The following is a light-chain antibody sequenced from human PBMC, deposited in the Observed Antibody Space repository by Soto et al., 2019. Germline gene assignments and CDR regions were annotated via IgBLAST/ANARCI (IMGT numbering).Light chain of an antibody. V-gene: IGKV3-15*01. Sequence: EKVMTQSPATLSVSSGESATLSCRASQSVSSNLAWYQQKPGQAPRLLIYGASTRATGIPARFSGSGSGTEFTLTISSLQSEDFAVYYCQQYNNWPPITFGQGTRLEIK. CDR2: GAS. J-gene: IGKJ5*01. CDR1: QSVSSN. CDR3: QQYNNWPPIT.